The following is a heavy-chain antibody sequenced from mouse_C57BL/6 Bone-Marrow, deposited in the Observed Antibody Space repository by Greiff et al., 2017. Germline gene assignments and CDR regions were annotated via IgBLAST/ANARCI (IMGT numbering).Heavy chain of an antibody. CDR2: IYPGDGDT. Sequence: VQRVESGPELVKPGASVKISCKASGYAFSSSWMNWVKQRPGKGLEWIGRIYPGDGDTNYNGKFKGKATLTADKSSSTAYMQLSSLTSEDSAVYFCAREIGKDWYFDVWGTGTTVTVSS. CDR1: GYAFSSSW. J-gene: IGHJ1*03. V-gene: IGHV1-82*01. CDR3: AREIGKDWYFDV. D-gene: IGHD3-1*01.